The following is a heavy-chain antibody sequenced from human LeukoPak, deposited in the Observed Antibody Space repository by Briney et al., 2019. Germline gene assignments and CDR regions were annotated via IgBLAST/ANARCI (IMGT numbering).Heavy chain of an antibody. Sequence: GASVKVSWKASGGTFSSYDISWVRQAPGQGIEWMGGIIPIFGTANYPQKFQGRVTITVDESTSTAYMELSSLRSEDTAVYYCARAIKARYYAFQNWFDTWGQGTLVTVSS. J-gene: IGHJ5*02. CDR3: ARAIKARYYAFQNWFDT. CDR2: IIPIFGTA. V-gene: IGHV1-69*13. D-gene: IGHD3-3*01. CDR1: GGTFSSYD.